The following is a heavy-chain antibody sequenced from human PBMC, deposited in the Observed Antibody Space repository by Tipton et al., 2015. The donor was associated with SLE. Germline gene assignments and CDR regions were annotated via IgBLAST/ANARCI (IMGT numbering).Heavy chain of an antibody. CDR1: GGSISSSSYY. CDR3: ARMQLPALRGGHFDY. J-gene: IGHJ4*02. D-gene: IGHD2-2*01. Sequence: TLSLTCTVSGGSISSSSYYWGWIRQPPGKGLEWIGSIYYSGSTYYNPSLKSRVTISVDTSKNQFSLKLSSVTAADTAVYYCARMQLPALRGGHFDYWGQGTLVTVSS. V-gene: IGHV4-39*07. CDR2: IYYSGST.